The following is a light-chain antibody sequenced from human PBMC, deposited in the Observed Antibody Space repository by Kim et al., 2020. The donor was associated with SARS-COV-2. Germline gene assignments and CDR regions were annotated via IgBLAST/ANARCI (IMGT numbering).Light chain of an antibody. J-gene: IGLJ2*01. V-gene: IGLV3-1*01. Sequence: VSTGKTASITCSGDKLGDKYACWYQQKPGQSPVLVIYQDSKRPSGIPERFSGSNSGNTATLTISGTQAMDEADYYCQAWDSSIVVFGGGTQLTVL. CDR1: KLGDKY. CDR3: QAWDSSIVV. CDR2: QDS.